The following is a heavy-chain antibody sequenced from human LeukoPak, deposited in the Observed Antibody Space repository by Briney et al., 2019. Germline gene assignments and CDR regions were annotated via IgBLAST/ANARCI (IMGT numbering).Heavy chain of an antibody. V-gene: IGHV4-59*04. CDR3: ATSGSYYRAPDY. Sequence: SETLSLTCTVSGGSISSYYWGWIRQPPGKGLEWVGTIHYSGSTYYNPSLKSRVTMSVDTSKNQFPLRLSSVTAADTAVYYCATSGSYYRAPDYWGQGTLVTVSA. D-gene: IGHD3-10*01. CDR2: IHYSGST. J-gene: IGHJ4*02. CDR1: GGSISSYY.